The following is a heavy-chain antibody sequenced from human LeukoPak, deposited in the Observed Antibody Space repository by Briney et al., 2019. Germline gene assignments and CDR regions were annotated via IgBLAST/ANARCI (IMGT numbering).Heavy chain of an antibody. CDR2: ISSSSTYT. CDR1: GFTFSDYY. J-gene: IGHJ4*02. CDR3: ARGARYCSGGTCTDY. Sequence: GGSLRLSCAASGFTFSDYYMSWIRQAPGKGLEGVSCISSSSTYTNYADSVKGRFTISRDNDKNSLYLQINSLRAEDTAIYYCARGARYCSGGTCTDYWGQGTLVTVSS. D-gene: IGHD2-15*01. V-gene: IGHV3-11*05.